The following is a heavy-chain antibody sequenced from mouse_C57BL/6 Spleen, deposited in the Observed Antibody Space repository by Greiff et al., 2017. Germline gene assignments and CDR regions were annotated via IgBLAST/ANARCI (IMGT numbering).Heavy chain of an antibody. CDR1: GFNIKDDY. CDR2: IDPENGDT. V-gene: IGHV14-4*01. CDR3: TTRSAVVAHFDY. J-gene: IGHJ2*01. Sequence: EVKLMESGAELVRPGASVKLSCTASGFNIKDDYMHWVKQRPEQGLEWIGWIDPENGDTEYASKFQGKATITADTSSNTAYLQLSSLTSEATAVYYCTTRSAVVAHFDYWGQGTTLTVSS. D-gene: IGHD1-1*01.